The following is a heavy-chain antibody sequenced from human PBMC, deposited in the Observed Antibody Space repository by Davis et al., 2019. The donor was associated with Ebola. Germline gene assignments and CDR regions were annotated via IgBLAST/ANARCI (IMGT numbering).Heavy chain of an antibody. CDR1: GYTFSSYG. D-gene: IGHD1-26*01. V-gene: IGHV1-18*01. Sequence: ASVKVSCKASGYTFSSYGISWVRQAPGQGLEWMGWISAYNGNTNYAQKLQGRVTMTTDTSTSTAYMELRSLRSDDTAVYYCARVSGSYYYYNGMDVWGQGTTVTVSS. CDR2: ISAYNGNT. CDR3: ARVSGSYYYYNGMDV. J-gene: IGHJ6*02.